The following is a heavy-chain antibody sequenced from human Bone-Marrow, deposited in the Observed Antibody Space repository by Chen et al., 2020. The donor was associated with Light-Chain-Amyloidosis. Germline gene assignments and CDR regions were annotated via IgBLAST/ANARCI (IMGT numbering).Heavy chain of an antibody. Sequence: VQLVESGGGVVQPGGSLRLSCIVSGFTFGDYGMHWVRQRPQKGLEWVSGIGANGDKMGYADSVKGRFTISRDNAKNALYLQMDNLRLEDTALYYCAKDLYCSGGSCFPGNFYYYGMDVWGQGTTVTVSS. CDR2: IGANGDKM. CDR3: AKDLYCSGGSCFPGNFYYYGMDV. CDR1: GFTFGDYG. V-gene: IGHV3-9*01. D-gene: IGHD2-15*01. J-gene: IGHJ6*02.